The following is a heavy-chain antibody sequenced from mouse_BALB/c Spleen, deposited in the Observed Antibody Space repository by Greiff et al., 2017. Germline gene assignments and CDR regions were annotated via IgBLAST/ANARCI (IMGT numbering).Heavy chain of an antibody. V-gene: IGHV3-6*02. CDR1: GYSITSGYY. D-gene: IGHD2-14*01. CDR3: ASRYDYAMDY. J-gene: IGHJ4*01. CDR2: ISYDGSN. Sequence: EVKLQESGPGLVKPSQSLSLTCSVTGYSITSGYYWNWIRQFPGNKLEWMGYISYDGSNNYNPSLKNRISITRDTSKNQFFLKLNSVTTEDTATYYCASRYDYAMDYWGQGTSVTVSS.